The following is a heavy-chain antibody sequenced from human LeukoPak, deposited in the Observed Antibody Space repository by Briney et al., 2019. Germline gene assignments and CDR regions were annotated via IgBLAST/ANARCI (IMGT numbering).Heavy chain of an antibody. CDR2: MNQDGNEK. Sequence: PGGSLRLSCAASGFIFSDFWMTWVRQAPGKGLEWVANMNQDGNEKRYVDSVKGRFTISRDNSKNTLYLQMTSLRAEDTAVYYCARSYYDSTDYHSDFQHWGQGTLVTVSS. D-gene: IGHD3-22*01. CDR1: GFIFSDFW. J-gene: IGHJ1*01. V-gene: IGHV3-7*03. CDR3: ARSYYDSTDYHSDFQH.